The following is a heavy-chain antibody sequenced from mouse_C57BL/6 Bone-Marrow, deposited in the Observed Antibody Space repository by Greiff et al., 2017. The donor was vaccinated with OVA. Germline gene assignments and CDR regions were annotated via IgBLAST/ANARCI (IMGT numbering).Heavy chain of an antibody. J-gene: IGHJ4*01. CDR3: ARSPYYGSSSYYAMDY. CDR1: GFSLTSYG. D-gene: IGHD1-1*01. Sequence: QVQLQQSGPGLVQPSQSLSITCTVSGFSLTSYGVHWVRQSPGKGLEWLGVIWSGGSTDYNAAFISRLSISKDNSKSQVFFKMNMLQAADTAIYYCARSPYYGSSSYYAMDYWGQGTSVTVSS. V-gene: IGHV2-2*01. CDR2: IWSGGST.